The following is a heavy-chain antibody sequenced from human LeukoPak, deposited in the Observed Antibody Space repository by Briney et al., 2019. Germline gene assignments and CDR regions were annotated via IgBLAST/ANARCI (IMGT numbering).Heavy chain of an antibody. CDR2: ISSSSSYI. J-gene: IGHJ4*02. CDR1: GFTFSSYS. D-gene: IGHD6-13*01. V-gene: IGHV3-21*01. Sequence: GGSLRLSCAASGFTFSSYSMNWVRQAPGKGLEWVSSISSSSSYIYYADSVKGRFTISRDNAKNSLYLQMNSLRAEDTAVYYCARDRRQLAGAGFDYWGQGTLVTASS. CDR3: ARDRRQLAGAGFDY.